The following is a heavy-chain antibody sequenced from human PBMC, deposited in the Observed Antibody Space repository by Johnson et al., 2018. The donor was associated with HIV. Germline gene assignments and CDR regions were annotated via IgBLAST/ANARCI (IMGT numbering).Heavy chain of an antibody. D-gene: IGHD6-19*01. J-gene: IGHJ3*01. V-gene: IGHV3-33*06. CDR1: GFTFSSYG. CDR2: IRYDGSNT. CDR3: SKSQVIAVAGTDDAFDF. Sequence: QVQLVESGGGVVQPGRSLRLSCVASGFTFSSYGMHWVRQAPGKGLEWVAVIRYDGSNTHYADSVKGRFTISRDNSKNALFLQMNSLRAEDTAIYYCSKSQVIAVAGTDDAFDFWGQGTMVTVSS.